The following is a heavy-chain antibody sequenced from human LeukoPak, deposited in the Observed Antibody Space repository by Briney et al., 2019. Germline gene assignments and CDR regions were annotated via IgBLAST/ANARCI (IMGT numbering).Heavy chain of an antibody. V-gene: IGHV4-4*07. Sequence: PSETLSLTCTVSGGSITNCCWGWIRQPAGRGLDWIGRISSTGNTAYSPSLQSRVTMSVDTSKNQFSLTLNSLTAAVTAVYYCARVPPSYSDSSKIYYYYYVDVWGKGTPVTVSS. CDR1: GGSITNCC. CDR3: ARVPPSYSDSSKIYYYYYVDV. CDR2: ISSTGNT. D-gene: IGHD1-26*01. J-gene: IGHJ6*03.